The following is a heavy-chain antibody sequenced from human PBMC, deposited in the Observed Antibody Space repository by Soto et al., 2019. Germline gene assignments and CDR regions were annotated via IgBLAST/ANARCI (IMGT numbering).Heavy chain of an antibody. CDR3: ARFEQLVLH. Sequence: QVQLVQSGAEVKKPGSSVKVSCKASGGTFSNFAISWVRQAPGQGLEWMGGFIPLFGTLNYAQRFQGRLTISADESTSTAYMELSPLTSEDTAVYYGARFEQLVLHCGQGTLVTVSS. CDR1: GGTFSNFA. D-gene: IGHD6-13*01. V-gene: IGHV1-69*01. J-gene: IGHJ1*01. CDR2: FIPLFGTL.